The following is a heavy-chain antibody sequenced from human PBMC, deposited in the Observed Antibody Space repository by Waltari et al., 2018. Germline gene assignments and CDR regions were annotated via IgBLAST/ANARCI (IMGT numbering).Heavy chain of an antibody. CDR3: ARAFSGYDYVDC. D-gene: IGHD5-12*01. Sequence: EVQLVESGGGLVQPGGSLRLSCAASGFTFSRYWMAWVRQAPGKGLEWVANIKEDGGEKFYVDSVEGRFTISRDNAKNSLYLQMNTLRGEDTAVYYCARAFSGYDYVDCRGQGTLVTVSS. V-gene: IGHV3-7*04. J-gene: IGHJ4*02. CDR2: IKEDGGEK. CDR1: GFTFSRYW.